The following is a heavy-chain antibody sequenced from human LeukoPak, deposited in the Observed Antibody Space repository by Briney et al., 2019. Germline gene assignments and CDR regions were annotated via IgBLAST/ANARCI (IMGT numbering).Heavy chain of an antibody. CDR1: GFTFSSYW. V-gene: IGHV3-7*01. CDR2: MKQDGSEK. D-gene: IGHD2-2*01. CDR3: ARDDCSSISCYHNWFDP. J-gene: IGHJ5*02. Sequence: GGSLRLSCAASGFTFSSYWMSWVRQAPGKGLEWVANMKQDGSEKYYVDSVKGRFTISRDNAKNSLYLQMSSLRAEDTAVYYCARDDCSSISCYHNWFDPWGQGTLVTVSS.